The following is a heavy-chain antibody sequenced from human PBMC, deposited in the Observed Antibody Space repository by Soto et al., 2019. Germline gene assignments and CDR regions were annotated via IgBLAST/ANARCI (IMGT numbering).Heavy chain of an antibody. CDR2: INPNSGGT. D-gene: IGHD6-13*01. Sequence: GASVKVSCKASGYTFTGCYMHWVRQAPGQGLEWTGWINPNSGGTNYAQKFQGRVTMTRDTSISTAYMELSRLRSDDTAVYYCAREWVAAAGTWFDPWGQGTLVTVSS. CDR3: AREWVAAAGTWFDP. J-gene: IGHJ5*02. V-gene: IGHV1-2*02. CDR1: GYTFTGCY.